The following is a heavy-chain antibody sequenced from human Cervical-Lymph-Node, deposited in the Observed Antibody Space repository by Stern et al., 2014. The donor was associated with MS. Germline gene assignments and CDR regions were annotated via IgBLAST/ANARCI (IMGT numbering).Heavy chain of an antibody. CDR2: IWYDESDN. J-gene: IGHJ4*02. Sequence: VQLEESGGGVVKPGRSLRLSCVASGFSFSRYGMHWVRQDPDRVLEWVAVIWYDESDNYYADSVKGRFTNSRDDSKNTMYLQMNNVRVEDTAVYFCARSRLTDYDSSGFDYWGQGTLVTVSS. CDR3: ARSRLTDYDSSGFDY. D-gene: IGHD3-22*01. V-gene: IGHV3-33*01. CDR1: GFSFSRYG.